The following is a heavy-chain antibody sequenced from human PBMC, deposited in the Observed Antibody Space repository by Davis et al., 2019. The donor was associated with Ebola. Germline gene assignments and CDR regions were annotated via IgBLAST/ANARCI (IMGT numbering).Heavy chain of an antibody. CDR1: GFTFSSYA. J-gene: IGHJ4*02. CDR2: ISGSGAST. V-gene: IGHV3-23*01. D-gene: IGHD1-26*01. Sequence: PGGSLRLSCAASGFTFSSYAMNWVRQAPGKGLEWVSGISGSGASTYYADSVKGRFTISRDNSKSTLYLQMNSLRAEDTAVYYCAKRKSGSYSEGYFDYWGQGTLVTVSS. CDR3: AKRKSGSYSEGYFDY.